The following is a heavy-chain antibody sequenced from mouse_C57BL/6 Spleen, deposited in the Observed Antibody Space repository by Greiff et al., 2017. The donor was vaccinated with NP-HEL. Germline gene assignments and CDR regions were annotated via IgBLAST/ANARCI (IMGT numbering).Heavy chain of an antibody. J-gene: IGHJ2*01. CDR1: GFTFTDYY. CDR2: IRNKANGYTT. D-gene: IGHD4-1*01. CDR3: ARWNWDFDY. V-gene: IGHV7-3*01. Sequence: EVQLQESGGGLVQPGGSLSLSCAASGFTFTDYYMSWVRQPPGKALEWLGFIRNKANGYTTEYSASVKGRFTISRDNSQSILYLQMNALRAEDSATYYCARWNWDFDYWGQGTTLTVSS.